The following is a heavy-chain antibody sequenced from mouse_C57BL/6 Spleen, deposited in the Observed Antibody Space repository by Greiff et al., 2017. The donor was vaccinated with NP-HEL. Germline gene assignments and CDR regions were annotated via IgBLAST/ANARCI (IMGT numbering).Heavy chain of an antibody. D-gene: IGHD1-1*01. CDR2: IYPSDSET. Sequence: QVQLQQPGAELVRPGSSVKLSCKASGYTFTSYWMDWVKQRPGQGLEWIGNIYPSDSETHYNQKFKDKATLTVDKSSSTAYMQLSSLTSEDSAVYYCARRGYYGTSYFDVWGTGTTVTVSS. CDR3: ARRGYYGTSYFDV. V-gene: IGHV1-61*01. J-gene: IGHJ1*03. CDR1: GYTFTSYW.